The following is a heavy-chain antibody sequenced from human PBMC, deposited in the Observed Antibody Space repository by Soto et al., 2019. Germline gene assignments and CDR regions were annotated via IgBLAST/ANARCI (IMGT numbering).Heavy chain of an antibody. V-gene: IGHV4-59*02. D-gene: IGHD3-3*02. CDR1: GGSVTTYY. J-gene: IGHJ4*02. CDR2: IYYSGST. Sequence: QVQLQESGPGLVKPSETLSLTCTVSGGSVTTYYWSWIRQPPGKGLEWIGYIYYSGSTNYNPSLKSRVTISVDTSQNQFSLMRSSVTAADTAVYYCARLADYWGQGTLVTVSS. CDR3: ARLADY.